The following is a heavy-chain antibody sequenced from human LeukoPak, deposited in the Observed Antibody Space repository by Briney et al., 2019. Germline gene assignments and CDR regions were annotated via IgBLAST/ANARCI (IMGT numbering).Heavy chain of an antibody. CDR3: ASSEVGSPNDY. CDR1: GFTFSSYA. V-gene: IGHV3-21*05. D-gene: IGHD1-14*01. CDR2: ISSSSSYT. J-gene: IGHJ4*02. Sequence: GGSLRLSCAASGFTFSSYAMSWVRQAPGKGLEWVSYISSSSSYTNYADSVKGRFTISRDNAKNSLYLQMNSLRAEDTAVYYCASSEVGSPNDYWGQGTLVTVSS.